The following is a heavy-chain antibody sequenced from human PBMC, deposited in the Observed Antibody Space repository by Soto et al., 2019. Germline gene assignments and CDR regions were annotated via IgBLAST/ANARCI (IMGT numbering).Heavy chain of an antibody. Sequence: PGGSLRLSCAASGFTFSSYAMNWVRQAPGKGLEWVSVISGSDGSTYYADSVKGRFTISRDNSKNTLYLQMNSLRAEDTAVYYCAKELAGYYGSGSLTDAFDIWGQGTMVTVSS. V-gene: IGHV3-23*01. CDR3: AKELAGYYGSGSLTDAFDI. CDR2: ISGSDGST. J-gene: IGHJ3*02. D-gene: IGHD3-10*01. CDR1: GFTFSSYA.